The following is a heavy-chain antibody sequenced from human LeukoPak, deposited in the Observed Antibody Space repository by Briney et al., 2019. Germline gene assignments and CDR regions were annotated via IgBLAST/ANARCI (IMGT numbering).Heavy chain of an antibody. CDR1: GFSISCGGYY. Sequence: SETLSLTCTVSGFSISCGGYYWSSIRQPPGKGLEWIGYIYHSGSTYYHPSLKSRVTKSVDRSKNQFSLKLSSVTAADTAVYYCARVGPNYYGSGSYCDYWGQGTLVTVSS. CDR2: IYHSGST. J-gene: IGHJ4*02. V-gene: IGHV4-30-2*01. CDR3: ARVGPNYYGSGSYCDY. D-gene: IGHD3-10*01.